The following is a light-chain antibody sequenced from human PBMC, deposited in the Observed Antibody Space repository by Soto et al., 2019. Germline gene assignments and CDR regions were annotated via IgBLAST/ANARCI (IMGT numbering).Light chain of an antibody. Sequence: EIVLTQSPATLSLSPGERATLSCRASQSVSSYLAWYQQKPGQAPRLLIYDASNRATGIPARFSGSGSGTDFTLTIGSLEPEDFAVYYCQQRSNWPLVTFGGGTKVEIK. CDR3: QQRSNWPLVT. V-gene: IGKV3-11*01. CDR2: DAS. CDR1: QSVSSY. J-gene: IGKJ4*01.